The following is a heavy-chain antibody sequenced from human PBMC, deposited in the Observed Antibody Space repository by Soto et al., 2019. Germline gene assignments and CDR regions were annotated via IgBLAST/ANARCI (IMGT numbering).Heavy chain of an antibody. CDR1: GGSISSGGYY. CDR2: IYYSGST. J-gene: IGHJ6*02. Sequence: PSETLSLTCTVSGGSISSGGYYWSWIRQHPGKGLEWIGYIYYSGSTYYNPSLKSRVTISVDTSKNQFSLKLSSVTAADTAVYYCARDLKNRTGSRMDVWGQGTTVTVSS. CDR3: ARDLKNRTGSRMDV. D-gene: IGHD6-25*01. V-gene: IGHV4-31*03.